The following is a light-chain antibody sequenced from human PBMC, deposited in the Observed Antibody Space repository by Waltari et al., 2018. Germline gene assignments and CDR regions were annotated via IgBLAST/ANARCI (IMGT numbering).Light chain of an antibody. CDR2: DLN. J-gene: IGLJ2*01. V-gene: IGLV2-14*01. CDR1: SSDVVTYGY. Sequence: QSALTQPASVSGSPGQSITISCTGTSSDVVTYGYLSWYQQDPGKAPKLVMYDLNNRPSAISNRFSVSKSGDTASLTISGLQTEDEGYYYCSSYTSTTTYVVFGGGTKLTVL. CDR3: SSYTSTTTYVV.